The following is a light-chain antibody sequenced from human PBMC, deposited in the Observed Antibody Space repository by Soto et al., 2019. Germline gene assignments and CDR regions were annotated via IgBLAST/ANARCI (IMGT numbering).Light chain of an antibody. J-gene: IGLJ1*01. CDR1: NSDVGSYNL. CDR3: FSYAGDSVYV. Sequence: QSVLTQPASVSGSPRQSITISCTGTNSDVGSYNLVSWFQQHPGKAPKLVIYEVTKRPSGVSDRSSGSKSGNTASLTISGLQAEDEADYYCFSYAGDSVYVFGTGTKVTVL. V-gene: IGLV2-23*02. CDR2: EVT.